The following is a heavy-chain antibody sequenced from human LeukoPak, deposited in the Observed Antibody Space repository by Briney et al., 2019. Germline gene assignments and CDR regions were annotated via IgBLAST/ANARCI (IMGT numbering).Heavy chain of an antibody. CDR3: ARDDCSSTSCYGNY. CDR2: INPNSGGT. V-gene: IGHV1-2*02. D-gene: IGHD2-2*01. J-gene: IGHJ4*02. Sequence: EASVKVSCKASGYTFTGYYMHWVRQAPGQGLEWMGWINPNSGGTNYAQKFQGRVTMTRDTSISTAYMELSRLRSDDTAVYYCARDDCSSTSCYGNYWGQGTLVTVSS. CDR1: GYTFTGYY.